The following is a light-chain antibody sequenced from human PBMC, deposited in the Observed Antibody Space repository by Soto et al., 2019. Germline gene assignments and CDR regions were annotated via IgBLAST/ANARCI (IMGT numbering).Light chain of an antibody. Sequence: QSVLTQPPSASETPEQRVTISCSGSSSNIGSNTVNWYQHLPGTTPKLLIYNNYQRPSGVPDRFSASKSGTSASLAITGLQSEDEADYYCAAWDDSVKTLVFGGGTKLTVL. CDR1: SSNIGSNT. CDR2: NNY. J-gene: IGLJ3*02. V-gene: IGLV1-44*01. CDR3: AAWDDSVKTLV.